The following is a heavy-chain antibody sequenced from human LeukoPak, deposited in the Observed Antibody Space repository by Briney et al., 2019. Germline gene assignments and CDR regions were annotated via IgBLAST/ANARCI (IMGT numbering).Heavy chain of an antibody. CDR3: ASGLELVSFDY. D-gene: IGHD1-7*01. Sequence: GASVKVSCKASGYSFSSHDINWVRQATGQGLEWMGWISAYNGNTNYAQKLQGRVTMTTDTSTSTAYMELRSLRSDDTAVYYCASGLELVSFDYWGQGTLVTVSS. CDR2: ISAYNGNT. V-gene: IGHV1-18*01. J-gene: IGHJ4*02. CDR1: GYSFSSHD.